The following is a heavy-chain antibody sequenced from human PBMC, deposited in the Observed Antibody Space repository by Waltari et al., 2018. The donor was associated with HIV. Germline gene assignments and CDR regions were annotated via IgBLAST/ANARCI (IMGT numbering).Heavy chain of an antibody. J-gene: IGHJ6*02. CDR1: GFTFSSYW. CDR2: INSDGSST. V-gene: IGHV3-74*01. CDR3: ARDLEDDFWSGPHRNYYGMDV. Sequence: EVQLVESGGGLVQPGGSLRLSCAASGFTFSSYWMHWVRQAPGKGLGWVSRINSDGSSTSYADSVKGRFTISRDNAKNTLYLQMNSLRAEDTAVYYCARDLEDDFWSGPHRNYYGMDVWGQGTTVTVSS. D-gene: IGHD3-3*01.